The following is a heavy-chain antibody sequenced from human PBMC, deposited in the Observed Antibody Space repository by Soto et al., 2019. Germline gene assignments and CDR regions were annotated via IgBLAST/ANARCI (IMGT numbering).Heavy chain of an antibody. D-gene: IGHD3-10*01. V-gene: IGHV3-23*01. J-gene: IGHJ5*02. CDR2: ISGSGGST. Sequence: GGSLRLSCAASGFTFSSYAMSWVRQAPGKGLEWVSAISGSGGSTYYADSVKGRFTISRDNSKNTLYLQMNSLRAEDTAVYYCAKHFRGFRNILLWFGEFNWFDPWGQGTLVTVSS. CDR3: AKHFRGFRNILLWFGEFNWFDP. CDR1: GFTFSSYA.